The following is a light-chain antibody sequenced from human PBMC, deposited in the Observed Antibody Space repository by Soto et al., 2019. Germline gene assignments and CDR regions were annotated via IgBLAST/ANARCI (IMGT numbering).Light chain of an antibody. Sequence: DIQMTQSPSTLSASVGDRVTITCRASQSISSWLAWYQQKPGKAPKLLIYDASTLESGAPSRFSGRGSGTEFTLTISSLQPDDFGTYYRQQYNSYLSSFGQGTRLQI. V-gene: IGKV1-5*01. CDR1: QSISSW. CDR3: QQYNSYLSS. J-gene: IGKJ5*01. CDR2: DAS.